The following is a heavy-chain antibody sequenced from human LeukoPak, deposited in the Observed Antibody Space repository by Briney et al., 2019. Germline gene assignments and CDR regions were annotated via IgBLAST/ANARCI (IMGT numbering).Heavy chain of an antibody. Sequence: PSETLSLTCTVYRGSISTYYWSWIRQPPGNAMEGIGYIHYSGTTNYNPSLKSRVTISVDTSKNQFSLKLSSVTAADTAVYYCARARRGYSSGPRAEYFQRWGQGTLVTVSS. V-gene: IGHV4-59*01. CDR1: RGSISTYY. J-gene: IGHJ1*01. CDR3: ARARRGYSSGPRAEYFQR. D-gene: IGHD5-18*01. CDR2: IHYSGTT.